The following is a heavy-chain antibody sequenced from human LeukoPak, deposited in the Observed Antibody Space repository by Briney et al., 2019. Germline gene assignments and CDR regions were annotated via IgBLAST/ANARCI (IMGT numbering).Heavy chain of an antibody. J-gene: IGHJ6*02. V-gene: IGHV3-30*18. Sequence: PGGSLRLSCAASRFTFSSYGMHWVRQAPGKGLEWVAVISYDGSNKYYADSVKGRFTMSRDNSKNTLYLQMNSLRAGDTAIYYCAKDAAAGRYGMDVWGQGTTVTVSS. CDR3: AKDAAAGRYGMDV. CDR2: ISYDGSNK. D-gene: IGHD6-19*01. CDR1: RFTFSSYG.